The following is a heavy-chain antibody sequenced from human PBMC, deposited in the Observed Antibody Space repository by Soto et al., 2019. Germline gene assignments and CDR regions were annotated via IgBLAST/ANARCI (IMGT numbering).Heavy chain of an antibody. CDR1: GFTFSNYG. D-gene: IGHD4-17*01. CDR3: AREDYGDSHDY. J-gene: IGHJ4*02. Sequence: QVQLVESGGGVVQPGRSLRLSCAASGFTFSNYGMHWVRQAPGKGLEWVAVIWYDGSNKYYADSVKGRFTISGDNSKNTLYLQMNSLRAEDTAVYYCAREDYGDSHDYWGQGTLVTVSS. CDR2: IWYDGSNK. V-gene: IGHV3-33*01.